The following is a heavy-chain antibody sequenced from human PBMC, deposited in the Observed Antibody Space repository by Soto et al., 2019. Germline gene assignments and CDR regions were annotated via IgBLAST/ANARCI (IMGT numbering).Heavy chain of an antibody. CDR2: IYYSGST. V-gene: IGHV4-39*01. CDR3: RRSSRYSTDV. Sequence: SETLSLTCTVSGGSISSSSYYWGWIRQPPGKGLEWIGGIYYSGSTYYNPSLKSRVTISVDTSKNQFSLNVISVTAADTAVYYCRRSSRYSTDVWGQGTTVTVYS. J-gene: IGHJ6*01. CDR1: GGSISSSSYY. D-gene: IGHD6-13*01.